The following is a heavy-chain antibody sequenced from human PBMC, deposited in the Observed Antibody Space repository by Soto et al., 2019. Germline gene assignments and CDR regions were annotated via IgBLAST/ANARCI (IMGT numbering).Heavy chain of an antibody. V-gene: IGHV3-30-3*01. CDR1: GFPFSNYA. D-gene: IGHD1-1*01. CDR3: AREVAAGTAGLY. CDR2: ISYDGSNK. Sequence: QVQLVESGGGVVQPGRSLRLSCAASGFPFSNYALHWVRQTPGKGLEWVIAISYDGSNKYYADSVKGRFTISRDNSKKPLDLQMNRLRGEGTAVYYCAREVAAGTAGLYWGQGTPVTVSP. J-gene: IGHJ4*02.